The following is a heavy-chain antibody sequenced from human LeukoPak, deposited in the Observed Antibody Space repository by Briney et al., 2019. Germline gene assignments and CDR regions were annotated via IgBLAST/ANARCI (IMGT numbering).Heavy chain of an antibody. Sequence: GGSLRLSCAASGFTFSSYEMNWVRQAPGKGLEWVSYISSSGSTIYYADSVKGRFTISRDNAKNSLYLQMNSLRAEDTTVYYCARTTYYNLAAAGDYWGQGTLVTVSS. J-gene: IGHJ4*02. CDR2: ISSSGSTI. CDR1: GFTFSSYE. V-gene: IGHV3-48*03. D-gene: IGHD6-13*01. CDR3: ARTTYYNLAAAGDY.